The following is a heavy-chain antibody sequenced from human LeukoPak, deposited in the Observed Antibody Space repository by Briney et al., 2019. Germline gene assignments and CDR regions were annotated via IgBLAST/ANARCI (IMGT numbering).Heavy chain of an antibody. J-gene: IGHJ4*02. V-gene: IGHV1-69*05. CDR1: GGTFSSYA. D-gene: IGHD3-3*01. Sequence: SVKVSCKASGGTFSSYAISWVRQAPGQGLEWMGGIIPIFGTANYAQKFQGRVTITTDESTSTAYMELSSLRSEDTAVYYCAREKRLRFLDPYYSYWGQGTLVTVSS. CDR3: AREKRLRFLDPYYSY. CDR2: IIPIFGTA.